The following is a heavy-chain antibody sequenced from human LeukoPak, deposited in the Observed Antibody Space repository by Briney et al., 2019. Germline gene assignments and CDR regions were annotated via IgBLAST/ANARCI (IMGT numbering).Heavy chain of an antibody. V-gene: IGHV3-23*01. CDR1: GFTFSSYA. Sequence: PGGSLRLSCAASGFTFSSYAMSWVRQAPGKGLEWVSAISGSGGSTYYADSVKGRFTISRDNSKNTLYLQMNSLRAEDTAVYYCARDRCSGGSCQYYFDYWGQGTLVTVSS. CDR3: ARDRCSGGSCQYYFDY. D-gene: IGHD2-15*01. CDR2: ISGSGGST. J-gene: IGHJ4*02.